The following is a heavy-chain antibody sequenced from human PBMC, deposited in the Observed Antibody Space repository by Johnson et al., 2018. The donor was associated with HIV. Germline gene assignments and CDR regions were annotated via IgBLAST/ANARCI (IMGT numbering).Heavy chain of an antibody. V-gene: IGHV3-30-3*01. CDR2: ISYDGSNK. D-gene: IGHD2-21*02. J-gene: IGHJ3*02. CDR3: ARGVGGDGDDAFDI. CDR1: GFTFSSYA. Sequence: QVQLVESGGGVVQPGRSLRLSCAASGFTFSSYAMHWVRQAPGKGLEWVAVISYDGSNKYYADSVKGRFTISRDNSKNTLYLQMNSRRAEDTSVYYCARGVGGDGDDAFDIWGQGSMVTVSS.